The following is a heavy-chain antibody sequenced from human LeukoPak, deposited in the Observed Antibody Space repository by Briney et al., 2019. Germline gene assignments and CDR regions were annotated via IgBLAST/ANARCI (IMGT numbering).Heavy chain of an antibody. CDR1: GGSIRSNSNY. D-gene: IGHD1-26*01. V-gene: IGHV4-39*01. J-gene: IGHJ4*02. CDR2: MYYSGST. CDR3: AGLREGVVGAAFDY. Sequence: SEILSLTCSVSGGSIRSNSNYWGWIRQPPGKGLEWIGSMYYSGSTYYNPSLKSRVTISVDTSKSQFSLKLSSVTAADTAVYYCAGLREGVVGAAFDYWGQGTLVTVSS.